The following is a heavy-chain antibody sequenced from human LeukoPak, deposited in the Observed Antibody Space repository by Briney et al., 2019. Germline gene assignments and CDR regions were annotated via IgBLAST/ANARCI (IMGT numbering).Heavy chain of an antibody. CDR2: IYPADSDT. D-gene: IGHD6-19*01. V-gene: IGHV5-51*01. J-gene: IGHJ4*02. CDR1: GYSFSTYW. Sequence: GESLKISCKGSGYSFSTYWIGWVRQMPGKGLEWMGIIYPADSDTRYSPSFQGQVTISADKSISTAYLQWDTLRASDTAMHYCASAQYSSGSVYYFDYWGQGTLVTVSS. CDR3: ASAQYSSGSVYYFDY.